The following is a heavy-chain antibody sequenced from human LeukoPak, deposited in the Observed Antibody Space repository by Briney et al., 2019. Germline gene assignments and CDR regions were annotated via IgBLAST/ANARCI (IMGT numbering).Heavy chain of an antibody. D-gene: IGHD6-13*01. Sequence: SVKVSCKASGGTFSSYAISWVRQAPGQGLEWMGGIIPIFGTANYAQKFQGRVTITADKSTSTAYMELSSLRSEDTAVYYCASGKFIAETYYYYYMDVWGKGTTVTVSS. CDR1: GGTFSSYA. CDR3: ASGKFIAETYYYYYMDV. V-gene: IGHV1-69*06. J-gene: IGHJ6*03. CDR2: IIPIFGTA.